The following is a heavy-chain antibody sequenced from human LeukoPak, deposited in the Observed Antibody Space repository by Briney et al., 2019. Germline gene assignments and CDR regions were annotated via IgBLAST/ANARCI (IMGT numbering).Heavy chain of an antibody. D-gene: IGHD2-15*01. J-gene: IGHJ4*02. CDR1: GYSFTSYW. CDR3: TTLLGRGGSGNHPLDY. CDR2: IYPVDSDT. V-gene: IGHV5-51*01. Sequence: GESLKISCKGSGYSFTSYWIGWVRQMPGKGLEWMGIIYPVDSDTRYSPSFQGQVPISAYKSISTAYLQWSSLKSSYTAMYYCTTLLGRGGSGNHPLDYWGQGTLVAVSS.